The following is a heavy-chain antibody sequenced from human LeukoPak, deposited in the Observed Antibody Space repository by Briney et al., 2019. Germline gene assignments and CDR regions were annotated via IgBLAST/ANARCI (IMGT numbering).Heavy chain of an antibody. CDR3: ARDAGSSWYWGALDI. V-gene: IGHV3-48*02. Sequence: GGSLRLSCVASGFTFSTYDMNWVRQAPGKGLEWVSYISGSSTIIYYADSVKGRFTVSRDEAKNSMYLQMNSLRDEDTAVYYCARDAGSSWYWGALDIWGQGTVVTVPS. CDR1: GFTFSTYD. CDR2: ISGSSTII. D-gene: IGHD6-13*01. J-gene: IGHJ3*02.